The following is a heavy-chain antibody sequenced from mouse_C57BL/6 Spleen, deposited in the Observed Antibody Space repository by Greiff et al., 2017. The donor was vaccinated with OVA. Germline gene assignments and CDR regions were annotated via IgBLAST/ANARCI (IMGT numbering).Heavy chain of an antibody. J-gene: IGHJ1*03. CDR3: ARDFQYYDASSYEYFDV. D-gene: IGHD1-1*01. V-gene: IGHV3-6*01. CDR1: GYSITSGYY. Sequence: RRQSGPGLVKPSQSLSLPFTFTGYSITSGYYWNWIRQFPGNKLEWMGYISYDGSNNYNPSLKNRISITRDTSKNQSFLKSNSVTTEDTATYYWARDFQYYDASSYEYFDVWGTGTTVTVSS. CDR2: ISYDGSN.